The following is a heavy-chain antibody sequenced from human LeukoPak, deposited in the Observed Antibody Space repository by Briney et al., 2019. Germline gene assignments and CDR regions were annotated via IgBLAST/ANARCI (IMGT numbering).Heavy chain of an antibody. D-gene: IGHD4-17*01. CDR1: GGSVSSGSYY. CDR3: GKDWRGGDFLGGYYYYYGMDV. Sequence: SETLSLTCTVSGGSVSSGSYYWSWIRQPPGKGLEWIGYIYYSGSTNYNPSLKSRVTISVDTSKNQFPLKLSSVTAADTAVYYLGKDWRGGDFLGGYYYYYGMDVWGQGTTVTVSS. J-gene: IGHJ6*02. CDR2: IYYSGST. V-gene: IGHV4-61*01.